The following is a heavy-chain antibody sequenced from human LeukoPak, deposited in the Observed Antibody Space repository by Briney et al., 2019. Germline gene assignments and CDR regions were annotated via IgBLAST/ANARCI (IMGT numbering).Heavy chain of an antibody. CDR3: ARCPTTVVTPKGYWYFDL. CDR2: ISSSSSYI. CDR1: GFTFSSYS. Sequence: GGSLRLSCAASGFTFSSYSMNWVRQAPGKGLEWVSSISSSSSYIYYADSVKGRFTISRDNAKNSLYLQMNSLRAEDTAVYYCARCPTTVVTPKGYWYFDLWGRGTLVTVSS. D-gene: IGHD4-23*01. V-gene: IGHV3-21*01. J-gene: IGHJ2*01.